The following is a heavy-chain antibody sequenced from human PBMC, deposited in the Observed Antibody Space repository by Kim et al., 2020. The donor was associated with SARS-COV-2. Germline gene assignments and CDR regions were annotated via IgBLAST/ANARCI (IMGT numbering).Heavy chain of an antibody. V-gene: IGHV3-33*01. D-gene: IGHD6-6*01. CDR2: IWYDGLTK. J-gene: IGHJ4*02. CDR3: ARGTEQVVQY. Sequence: GGSLRLSCAVSGFTFSTYAMHWVRQAPGKGLEWVAVIWYDGLTKYYVDSVKGRFTISRDNPKNTLYLQMNSLRVEDTAIYYCARGTEQVVQYWGQGTLVIVSS. CDR1: GFTFSTYA.